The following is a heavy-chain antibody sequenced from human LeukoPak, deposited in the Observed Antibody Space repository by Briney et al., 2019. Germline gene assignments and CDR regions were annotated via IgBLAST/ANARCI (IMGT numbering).Heavy chain of an antibody. Sequence: GGSLRLSCAASGFTFTNAWMSWVRQAPGKGLEWVGRIKGKGDGETTDYAAPVKGRFPMSRDDSKATLYLQMNSLKDEHTAVYYCATDLGLTMIRGVIVYWGEGALVTVSS. V-gene: IGHV3-15*01. CDR3: ATDLGLTMIRGVIVY. J-gene: IGHJ4*02. CDR1: GFTFTNAW. CDR2: IKGKGDGETT. D-gene: IGHD3-10*01.